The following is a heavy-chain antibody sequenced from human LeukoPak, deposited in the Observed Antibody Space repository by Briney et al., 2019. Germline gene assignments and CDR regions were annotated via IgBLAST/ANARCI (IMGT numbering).Heavy chain of an antibody. Sequence: GGSLRLSCAASGFTFSSYAMSWGRRAPGKGLEWVSAISGSGGRTYYADSVKGRFTISRDNSKNTLDLQMNSLRAEDTAVYYCAKSNEEYRSSPLAFDIWGQGTMVTVSS. CDR2: ISGSGGRT. V-gene: IGHV3-23*01. CDR1: GFTFSSYA. J-gene: IGHJ3*02. D-gene: IGHD6-6*01. CDR3: AKSNEEYRSSPLAFDI.